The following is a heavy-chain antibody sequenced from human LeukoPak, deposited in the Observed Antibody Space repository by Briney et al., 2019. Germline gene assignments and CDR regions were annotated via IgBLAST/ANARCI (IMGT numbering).Heavy chain of an antibody. CDR1: GSTFRSYP. Sequence: GGSLRLSXAASGSTFRSYPMNWLRQAPGKGLEWVSTISGSGGSTYYADSVKGRFTISRDNSKNTLYLQMNRLRAEDTAVYYCAKERTQTTSFDYWGQGTLVTVSS. D-gene: IGHD2/OR15-2a*01. J-gene: IGHJ4*02. CDR3: AKERTQTTSFDY. CDR2: ISGSGGST. V-gene: IGHV3-23*01.